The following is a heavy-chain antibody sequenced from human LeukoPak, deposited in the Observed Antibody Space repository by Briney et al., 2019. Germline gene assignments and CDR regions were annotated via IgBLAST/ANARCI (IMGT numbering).Heavy chain of an antibody. Sequence: GGSLRLSCLTSGFTFSTNAMSWVRQAPGKGLEWISGISGSGASTYYADSVTGRFTISRDNSRNTVYLQMNSLRAGDTAVYYCARTHPTGYFDYWGQGTLVTVSS. CDR2: ISGSGAST. V-gene: IGHV3-23*01. J-gene: IGHJ4*02. CDR1: GFTFSTNA. CDR3: ARTHPTGYFDY. D-gene: IGHD1-14*01.